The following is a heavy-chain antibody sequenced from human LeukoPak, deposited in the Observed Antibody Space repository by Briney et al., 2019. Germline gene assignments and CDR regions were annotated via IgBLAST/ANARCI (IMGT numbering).Heavy chain of an antibody. CDR2: IYTSGST. D-gene: IGHD2-2*02. CDR3: ARDIAGYCSSTSCYTYYYYYMDV. J-gene: IGHJ6*03. V-gene: IGHV4-4*07. Sequence: PSETLSLTCTVSGGSISSYYWSWIRQPAGKGLEWIGRIYTSGSTNYNPSLKSRVTISVDTSKNQFSLKLSSVTAADTAVYYCARDIAGYCSSTSCYTYYYYYMDVWGKGTTVTVSS. CDR1: GGSISSYY.